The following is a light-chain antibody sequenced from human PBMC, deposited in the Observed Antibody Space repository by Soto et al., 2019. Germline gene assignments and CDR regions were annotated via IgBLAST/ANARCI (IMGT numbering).Light chain of an antibody. CDR1: QSVSSSY. CDR2: GAS. CDR3: QQYGGSSWT. V-gene: IGKV3-20*01. J-gene: IGKJ1*01. Sequence: EIALTQSPGTLSLSPGERATLSCRASQSVSSSYFAWYQQKRGQAPRLLLYGASSRATGVPDRFSGSGSGTDFTLTISRLEPEDFAVYYCQQYGGSSWTFGQGTKVEVK.